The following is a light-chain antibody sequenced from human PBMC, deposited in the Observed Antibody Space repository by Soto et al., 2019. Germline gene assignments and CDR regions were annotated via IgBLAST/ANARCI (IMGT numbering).Light chain of an antibody. J-gene: IGKJ3*01. CDR2: WAS. CDR3: QQYYSTPPT. CDR1: QSVLYTPNNKNH. Sequence: DIVMTQSPDSLAVSLGERATINCKSSQSVLYTPNNKNHLAWYQQKPGQPPKLLIYWASTRESGVPDRVSGSGSGTDFTLNISSLQAEDVAVYYCQQYYSTPPTFGPGTKVDIK. V-gene: IGKV4-1*01.